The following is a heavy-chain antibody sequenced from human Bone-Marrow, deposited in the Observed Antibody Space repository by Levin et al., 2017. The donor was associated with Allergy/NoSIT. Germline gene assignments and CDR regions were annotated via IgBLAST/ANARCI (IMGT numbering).Heavy chain of an antibody. J-gene: IGHJ4*02. V-gene: IGHV3-15*01. CDR2: IKGKTDGGTK. CDR1: GFTFGNAW. Sequence: GESLKISCVASGFTFGNAWMNWVRQAPGKGLQWVGRIKGKTDGGTKDYAAPVKGRFTISRDDSKKTLYLQMNSLKTEDTAIYYCTTRSHWGQGTLVTVFS. CDR3: TTRSH.